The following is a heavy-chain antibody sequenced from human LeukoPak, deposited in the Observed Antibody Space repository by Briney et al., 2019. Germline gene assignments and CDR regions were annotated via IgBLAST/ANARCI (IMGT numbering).Heavy chain of an antibody. J-gene: IGHJ6*02. CDR2: IYIDGIT. CDR1: GFTLSSFA. Sequence: PGGSLRLSCAASGFTLSSFAMSWVRQPPGKGLEWIGSIYIDGITHYNSSLQSRVTLSIDTSKNQFSLKLTSVTAADTAVFYCARLFTRAWEYRYGMDVWGQGTAVTVSS. CDR3: ARLFTRAWEYRYGMDV. D-gene: IGHD1-26*01. V-gene: IGHV4-39*01.